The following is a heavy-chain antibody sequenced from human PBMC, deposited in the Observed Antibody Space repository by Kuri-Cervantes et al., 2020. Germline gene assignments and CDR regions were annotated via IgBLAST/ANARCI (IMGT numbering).Heavy chain of an antibody. D-gene: IGHD2-21*02. CDR3: ARGVNVVVTAPVVDY. Sequence: GGSLRLSCAASGFTFSSYGMHWVRQAPGKGLEWVAVISYDGSNKYYADSVKGRFTISRDNSKNTLYLQMNNLRAEDTAVYYCARGVNVVVTAPVVDYWGQGTLVTVYS. V-gene: IGHV3-30*03. J-gene: IGHJ4*02. CDR1: GFTFSSYG. CDR2: ISYDGSNK.